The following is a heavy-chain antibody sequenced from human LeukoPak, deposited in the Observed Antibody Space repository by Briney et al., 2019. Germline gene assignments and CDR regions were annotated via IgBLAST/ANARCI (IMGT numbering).Heavy chain of an antibody. J-gene: IGHJ4*02. CDR3: ARGIAAFDF. V-gene: IGHV4-4*07. D-gene: IGHD6-13*01. Sequence: PSETLSLTCTVSGGSISSYYWSWIRQRAGKGLEWIGRFYISGSTNYNPSLKSRVTMSVDTSKNQFSLKLSSVTAADTAVYYCARGIAAFDFWGQGTLVTVSS. CDR1: GGSISSYY. CDR2: FYISGST.